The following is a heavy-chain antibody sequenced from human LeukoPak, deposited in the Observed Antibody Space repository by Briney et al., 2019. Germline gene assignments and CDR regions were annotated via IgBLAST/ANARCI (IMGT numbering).Heavy chain of an antibody. Sequence: SGPTLVNPTQTLTLTCTFSGFSLSSQGMCVTWIRQPPGKALEWLARIDWDDDKFYSTSLKTRLTISKDTSKNQVVLTMTNMDPVDTATYYCAHYGDYGNWFDPWGQGTLVTVSS. D-gene: IGHD4-17*01. V-gene: IGHV2-70*12. CDR3: AHYGDYGNWFDP. CDR2: IDWDDDK. CDR1: GFSLSSQGMC. J-gene: IGHJ5*02.